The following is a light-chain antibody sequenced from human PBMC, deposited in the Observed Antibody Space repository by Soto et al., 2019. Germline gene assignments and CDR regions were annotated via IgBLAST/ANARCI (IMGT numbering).Light chain of an antibody. CDR1: QSVSSY. V-gene: IGKV3-11*01. CDR2: DAS. Sequence: EIVLTQSPATLSLSPGERATLSCSASQSVSSYLAWYQQKPGQAPRLLIYDASNRATGIPARFSGSGSGTDFTLTISSLESEDFAVYYCQQRSNWPPITFGQGTRLEI. J-gene: IGKJ5*01. CDR3: QQRSNWPPIT.